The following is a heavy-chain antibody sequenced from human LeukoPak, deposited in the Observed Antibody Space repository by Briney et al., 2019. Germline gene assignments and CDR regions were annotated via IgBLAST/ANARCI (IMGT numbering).Heavy chain of an antibody. J-gene: IGHJ4*02. V-gene: IGHV3-74*01. CDR1: GFPFSNYW. Sequence: GGSLRLSCTASGFPFSNYWMQWVRQAAGKGLVWVARLDTDGSNTSYADSVKGRFTISRDNAKNTLYLQRNNLRAEDTALYYWAKVVGFGESVEYFDYWGQGTLVTVSS. D-gene: IGHD3-10*01. CDR2: LDTDGSNT. CDR3: AKVVGFGESVEYFDY.